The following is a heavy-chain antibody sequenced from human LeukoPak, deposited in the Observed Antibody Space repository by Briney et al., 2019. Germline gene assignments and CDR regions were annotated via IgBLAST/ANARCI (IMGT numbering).Heavy chain of an antibody. CDR2: ISWNSGSI. CDR1: GFTFDEYA. J-gene: IGHJ4*02. CDR3: AKDYYYDSSGFDY. Sequence: GRSLRLSCAASGFTFDEYAMRWVRHAPGKGLEWVSGISWNSGSICYADSVKGRFTISRDNAKNSLYLQMNSLRAEDTALYYCAKDYYYDSSGFDYWGQGTLVTVSS. V-gene: IGHV3-9*01. D-gene: IGHD3-22*01.